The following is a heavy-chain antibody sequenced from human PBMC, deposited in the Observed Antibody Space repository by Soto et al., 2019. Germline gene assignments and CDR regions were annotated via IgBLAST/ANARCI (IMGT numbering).Heavy chain of an antibody. V-gene: IGHV1-69*13. D-gene: IGHD2-2*01. CDR3: ASASSTSWLYYFDY. CDR2: IMPLFGKP. J-gene: IGHJ4*02. CDR1: GVSFSGYA. Sequence: SVKVSCKASGVSFSGYAFSWVRQAPGQGLEWMGGIMPLFGKPDYAQKFQGRVTIAADESTSTTYMELSSLRSEDTALYFCASASSTSWLYYFDYWGQGTRVTVSS.